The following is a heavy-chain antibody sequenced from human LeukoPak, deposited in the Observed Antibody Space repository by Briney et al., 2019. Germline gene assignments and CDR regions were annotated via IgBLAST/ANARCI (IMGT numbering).Heavy chain of an antibody. CDR3: AKDLVSNGVDDGGIALDF. CDR1: GFTFSSYD. CDR2: ISYNGSNK. D-gene: IGHD4-23*01. V-gene: IGHV3-30*18. Sequence: PGGSLRLSCAASGFTFSSYDMNWVRQAPGKGLEWVAYISYNGSNKYYADSVKGRFTISRDNSKNTLYLQMNSLRAEDTAVYYFAKDLVSNGVDDGGIALDFGGRGTLVTVSS. J-gene: IGHJ4*02.